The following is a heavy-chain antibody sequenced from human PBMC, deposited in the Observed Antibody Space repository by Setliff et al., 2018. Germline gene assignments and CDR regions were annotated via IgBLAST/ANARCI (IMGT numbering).Heavy chain of an antibody. D-gene: IGHD3-22*01. J-gene: IGHJ4*02. CDR1: GDSISRSTYY. Sequence: SETLSLTCTVSGDSISRSTYYWGWIRQSPGKGLDWIGTVDHSGNTFYNPSLESRVSISVDTSKNQFSLKLTSVSAADTAVYYCARRDSTSFYGYSFDFWGQGTLVTVSS. CDR2: VDHSGNT. CDR3: ARRDSTSFYGYSFDF. V-gene: IGHV4-39*01.